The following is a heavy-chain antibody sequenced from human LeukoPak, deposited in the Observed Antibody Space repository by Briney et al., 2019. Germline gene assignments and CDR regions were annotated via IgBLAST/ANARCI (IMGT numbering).Heavy chain of an antibody. CDR3: ARSPSAAAQLDN. D-gene: IGHD6-6*01. Sequence: SETLSLTCTVSGGSISSGSYFWSWIRQPAGKGLEWIGRIYTRGNTNYNPSLKSRVTTSVDTSKNQFSLKLSSVTAADTAMYYCARSPSAAAQLDNWGQGILVTVSS. CDR2: IYTRGNT. J-gene: IGHJ4*02. CDR1: GGSISSGSYF. V-gene: IGHV4-61*02.